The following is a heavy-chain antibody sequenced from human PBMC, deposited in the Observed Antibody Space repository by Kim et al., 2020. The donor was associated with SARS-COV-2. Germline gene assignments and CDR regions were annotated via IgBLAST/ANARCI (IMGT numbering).Heavy chain of an antibody. CDR2: ISGSGGST. D-gene: IGHD4-17*01. CDR3: AKDSGNDYGDQVDY. J-gene: IGHJ4*02. V-gene: IGHV3-23*01. Sequence: GGSLRLSCAASGLTFRRSAMSWVRQAPGKGLEWVSAISGSGGSTYYAGSVKGRFTISRDNSKNTMYLQMNSLRAEDTAVYYCAKDSGNDYGDQVDYWGQGTLVTVSS. CDR1: GLTFRRSA.